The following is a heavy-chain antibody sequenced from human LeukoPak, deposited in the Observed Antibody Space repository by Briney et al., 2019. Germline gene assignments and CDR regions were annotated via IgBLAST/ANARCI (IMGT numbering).Heavy chain of an antibody. CDR3: ARDLGVRYSSYDFDY. D-gene: IGHD5-12*01. CDR1: GYTFTRYG. J-gene: IGHJ4*02. Sequence: ASVNVSCKASGYTFTRYGISWVRQAPGHGLEWMGWISAYNGNTNYAQKLQGRVTMTTDTSTSTAYMEQKSLRSDNTAVYYCARDLGVRYSSYDFDYWGQRTLVTVSS. V-gene: IGHV1-18*04. CDR2: ISAYNGNT.